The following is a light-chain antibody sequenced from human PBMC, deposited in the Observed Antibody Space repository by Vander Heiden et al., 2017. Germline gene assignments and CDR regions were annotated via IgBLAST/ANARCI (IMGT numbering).Light chain of an antibody. CDR2: DAS. CDR1: QSVSSY. J-gene: IGKJ4*01. Sequence: EIVLTQSPATLSLSPGERATLSCRASQSVSSYLAWYQQKPGQAPRLLIYDASSRATGIPDRFSGSGSGTDFTLTISSLEPEDFAVYYCQQRGSWPLTFGRGTKVEIK. CDR3: QQRGSWPLT. V-gene: IGKV3-11*01.